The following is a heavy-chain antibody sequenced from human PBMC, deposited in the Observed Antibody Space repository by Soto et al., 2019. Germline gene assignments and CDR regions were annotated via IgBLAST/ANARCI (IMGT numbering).Heavy chain of an antibody. CDR3: ARRTVNIRTFYSGLKTHCFDY. D-gene: IGHD6-19*01. Sequence: PSETLSLTCAVSGDSMSSSDYYWGWIRQPPGKGLEWIGSIYYSGSTYYNPSFQSRVAISVDTSKNQFSLKLKSVTAADTAIYYCARRTVNIRTFYSGLKTHCFDYWGQGAPVTVSS. CDR2: IYYSGST. J-gene: IGHJ4*02. CDR1: GDSMSSSDYY. V-gene: IGHV4-39*01.